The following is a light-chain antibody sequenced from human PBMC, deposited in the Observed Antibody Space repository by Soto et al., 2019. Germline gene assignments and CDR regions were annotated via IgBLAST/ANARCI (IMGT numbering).Light chain of an antibody. V-gene: IGLV2-14*01. CDR1: NSDIGAYDY. CDR3: GPYASATLI. CDR2: EVT. J-gene: IGLJ2*01. Sequence: QSALTQPASVSGSPGQSITISCTGSNSDIGAYDYVSWYQQHPGKPPTLLIYEVTFRPSGVPNRFSGSKSGNTATLTISGLLTEDEADYYFGPYASATLIFGGGTKLTVL.